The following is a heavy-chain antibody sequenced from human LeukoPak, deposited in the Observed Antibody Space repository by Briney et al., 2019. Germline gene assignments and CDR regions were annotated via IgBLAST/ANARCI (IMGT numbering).Heavy chain of an antibody. CDR3: ARDPTDDQGLDY. D-gene: IGHD3-16*01. J-gene: IGHJ4*02. V-gene: IGHV6-1*01. Sequence: SQTLSLTCAISGYSVSSNTAAWYWISQSPSIGLEWLGRTYYRSKWYDEYAVSVRSRITINADTSKNHFSPPLNSVTTEDTAVYYCARDPTDDQGLDYWGQGTLVTVSS. CDR1: GYSVSSNTAA. CDR2: TYYRSKWYD.